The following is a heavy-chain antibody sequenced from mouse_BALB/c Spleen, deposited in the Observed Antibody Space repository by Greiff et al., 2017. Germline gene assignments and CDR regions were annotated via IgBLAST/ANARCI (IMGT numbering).Heavy chain of an antibody. CDR1: GYTFTSYW. CDR3: TRERAMDY. Sequence: LQQPGSELVRPGASVKLSCKASGYTFTSYWMHWVKQRPGQGLEWIGNIYPGSGSTNYDEKFKSKATLTVDTSSSTAYMQLSSLTSEDSAVYYCTRERAMDYWGQGTSVTVSS. V-gene: IGHV1S22*01. CDR2: IYPGSGST. J-gene: IGHJ4*01.